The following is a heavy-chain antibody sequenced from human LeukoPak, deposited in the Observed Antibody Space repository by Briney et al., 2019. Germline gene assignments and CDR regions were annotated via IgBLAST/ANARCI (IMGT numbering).Heavy chain of an antibody. J-gene: IGHJ4*02. Sequence: ASVKVSCKASGYTFTGYYMHWVRQAPGQGLEWMGWINPNSGGTNYAQKFQGRVTMTRDTSISTAYMELSRLRSEDTAVYYCARDLNHYYDSSGYYTEVYWGQGTLVTVSS. CDR1: GYTFTGYY. D-gene: IGHD3-22*01. V-gene: IGHV1-2*02. CDR2: INPNSGGT. CDR3: ARDLNHYYDSSGYYTEVY.